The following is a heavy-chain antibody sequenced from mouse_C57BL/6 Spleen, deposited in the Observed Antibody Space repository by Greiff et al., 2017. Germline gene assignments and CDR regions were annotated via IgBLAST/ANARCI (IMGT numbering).Heavy chain of an antibody. CDR1: GYSLTSGYY. J-gene: IGHJ3*01. CDR3: ARVGSYYDYPGDFAY. D-gene: IGHD2-4*01. CDR2: ISYDGSN. Sequence: EVQLQESGPGLVKPSQSLSLTCSVTGYSLTSGYYWNWIRQFPGNKLEWMGYISYDGSNNYNPSLKNRISITRDTSKNQFFLKLNSVTTEDTATYYCARVGSYYDYPGDFAYWGQGTLVTVSA. V-gene: IGHV3-6*01.